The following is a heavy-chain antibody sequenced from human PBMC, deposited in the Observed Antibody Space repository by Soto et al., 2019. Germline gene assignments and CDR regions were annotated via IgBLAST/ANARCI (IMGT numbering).Heavy chain of an antibody. Sequence: GSLGLSFVASGFNFGNFGMHWVRQAPGKGLEWLTVISNDENIKQDSVRGRFAIARDNSKNTLYLHLTSLRAEDTAIYYCARGLRGVLDYWGQGTLVTVSS. CDR1: GFNFGNFG. J-gene: IGHJ4*02. CDR2: ISNDENIK. CDR3: ARGLRGVLDY. V-gene: IGHV3-33*01. D-gene: IGHD5-12*01.